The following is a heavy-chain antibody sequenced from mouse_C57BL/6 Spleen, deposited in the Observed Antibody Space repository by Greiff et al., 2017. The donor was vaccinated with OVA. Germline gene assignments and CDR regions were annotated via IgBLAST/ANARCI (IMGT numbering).Heavy chain of an antibody. V-gene: IGHV1-59*01. Sequence: QVQLKQPGAELVRPGTSVKLSCKASGYTFTSYWMHWVKQRPGQGLEWIGVIDPSDSYTNYNQKFKGKATLTVDTSSSTAYMQLSSLTSEDSAVYYCARSGTVVGDFDVWGTGTTVTVSS. D-gene: IGHD1-1*01. CDR2: IDPSDSYT. CDR3: ARSGTVVGDFDV. CDR1: GYTFTSYW. J-gene: IGHJ1*03.